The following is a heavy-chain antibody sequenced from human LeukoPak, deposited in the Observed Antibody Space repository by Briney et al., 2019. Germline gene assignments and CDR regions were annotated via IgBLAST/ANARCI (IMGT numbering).Heavy chain of an antibody. CDR2: MNPNSGNT. J-gene: IGHJ6*03. Sequence: ASVKVSCKASGYTFTSYDINWVRQATGQGFEWMGWMNPNSGNTGYAQKFQGRVTITRNTSISTAYMELSSLRSEDTAVYYCARGYGDYYYYYYMDVWGKGTTVTVSS. V-gene: IGHV1-8*03. CDR3: ARGYGDYYYYYYMDV. D-gene: IGHD4-17*01. CDR1: GYTFTSYD.